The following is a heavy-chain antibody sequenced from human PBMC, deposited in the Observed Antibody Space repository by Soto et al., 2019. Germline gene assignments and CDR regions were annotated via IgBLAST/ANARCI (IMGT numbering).Heavy chain of an antibody. V-gene: IGHV4-4*02. J-gene: IGHJ4*02. Sequence: QVLLQESGPGLVKPSWTLSLTCAVSGDSISSSFWWSWVSQPPGKGLEWIGEIYHTESTVYNPSLKSRVTISVDKSKNQFSPNLDSVTDADTAVYYCARYDFGTFDYWGRGILVTVSS. D-gene: IGHD4-17*01. CDR3: ARYDFGTFDY. CDR2: IYHTEST. CDR1: GDSISSSFW.